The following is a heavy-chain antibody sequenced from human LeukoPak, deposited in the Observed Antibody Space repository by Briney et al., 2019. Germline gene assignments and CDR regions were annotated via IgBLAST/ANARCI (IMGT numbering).Heavy chain of an antibody. J-gene: IGHJ5*02. V-gene: IGHV4-39*01. CDR1: GGSIRSTSYY. CDR2: VHYSGST. D-gene: IGHD6-19*01. Sequence: SETLSLTCTVSGGSIRSTSYYWGWIRQPPGKGLEWLGSVHYSGSTYDNPSLKSRVTISVDTSKNQFSLKLISVTAADTAVYYCARRSTVAGRGRFDPLGQGTLVTVSS. CDR3: ARRSTVAGRGRFDP.